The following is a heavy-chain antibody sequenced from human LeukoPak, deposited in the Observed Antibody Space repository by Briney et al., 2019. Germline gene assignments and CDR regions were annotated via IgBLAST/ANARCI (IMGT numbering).Heavy chain of an antibody. Sequence: SETLSLTCTVSGGSISSYYWSWIRQPPGKGLEWIGYIYYSGSTNYNPSLKSRVTISVDTSKNQFSLKLSSVTAADTAVYYCARRGSYYDSSGRRGGYFDLWGRGTLVTVSS. J-gene: IGHJ2*01. CDR2: IYYSGST. CDR3: ARRGSYYDSSGRRGGYFDL. D-gene: IGHD3-22*01. V-gene: IGHV4-59*08. CDR1: GGSISSYY.